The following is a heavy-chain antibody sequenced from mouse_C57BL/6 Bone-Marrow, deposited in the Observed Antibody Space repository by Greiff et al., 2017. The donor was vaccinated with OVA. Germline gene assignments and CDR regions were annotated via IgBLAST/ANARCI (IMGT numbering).Heavy chain of an antibody. CDR3: ARHIPFAY. CDR2: ISSGGSYT. Sequence: EVKLVESGGDLVKPGGSLKLSCAASGFTFSSYGMSWVRQTPDKRLEWVATISSGGSYTYYPDSVKGRFTISRDNAKNTLYLQMSSLKAEDTAMYYCARHIPFAYWGQGTLVTVSA. CDR1: GFTFSSYG. V-gene: IGHV5-6*01. J-gene: IGHJ3*01.